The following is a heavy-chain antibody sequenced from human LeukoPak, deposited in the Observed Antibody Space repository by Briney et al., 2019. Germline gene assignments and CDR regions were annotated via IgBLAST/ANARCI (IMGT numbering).Heavy chain of an antibody. CDR2: INPKSGGT. J-gene: IGHJ4*02. CDR1: GYTFTDYN. V-gene: IGHV1-2*02. D-gene: IGHD6-19*01. Sequence: ASVKVSCKASGYTFTDYNLHWVRQAPGEGVEWMGWINPKSGGTKFAQKHQGGVAMTADTSIDTAYLELSNLKSDDTAIYYCARSSSGWPLYFDCWGQGTLVAVSS. CDR3: ARSSSGWPLYFDC.